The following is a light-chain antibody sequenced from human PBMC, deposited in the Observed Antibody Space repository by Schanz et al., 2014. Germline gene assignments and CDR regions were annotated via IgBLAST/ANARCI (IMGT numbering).Light chain of an antibody. CDR1: SSNIGSKP. J-gene: IGLJ3*02. V-gene: IGLV1-47*01. CDR3: AAWDDSLSGRV. CDR2: RNN. Sequence: QSVLTQPPSASGTPGQRVTISCSGTSSNIGSKPVNWYQQLPGTAPKLLIYRNNQRPSGVPDRFSGSKSGTSASLAISGLRSEDEADYYCAAWDDSLSGRVFGGGTKLTVL.